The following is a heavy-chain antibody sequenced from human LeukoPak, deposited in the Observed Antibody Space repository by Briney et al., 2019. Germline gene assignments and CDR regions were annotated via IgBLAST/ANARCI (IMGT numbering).Heavy chain of an antibody. V-gene: IGHV4-34*01. J-gene: IGHJ4*02. CDR2: INHSGST. Sequence: ETLSLTCAVYGGSFSGYYWSWIRQPPGKGLEWIGEINHSGSTNYNPSLKSRVTISVDTSKNQFSLKLSSVTAADTAVYYCARGSVAMDIVATIPYLDYWGQGTLVTVSS. D-gene: IGHD5-12*01. CDR3: ARGSVAMDIVATIPYLDY. CDR1: GGSFSGYY.